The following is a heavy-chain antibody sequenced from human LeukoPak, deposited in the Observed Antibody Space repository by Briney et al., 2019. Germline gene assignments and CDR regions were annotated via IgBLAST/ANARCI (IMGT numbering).Heavy chain of an antibody. J-gene: IGHJ6*04. V-gene: IGHV3-30*04. CDR3: ARDYPCSGGSCYSSYYYYGMDV. CDR2: ISYDGSNK. D-gene: IGHD2-15*01. Sequence: QPGGSLRLPCAASGFTFSSYAMHWVRQAPGKGLEWVAVISYDGSNKYYADSVKGRFTISRDNSKNTLYLQMNSLRAEDTAVYYCARDYPCSGGSCYSSYYYYGMDVWGKGTTVTVSS. CDR1: GFTFSSYA.